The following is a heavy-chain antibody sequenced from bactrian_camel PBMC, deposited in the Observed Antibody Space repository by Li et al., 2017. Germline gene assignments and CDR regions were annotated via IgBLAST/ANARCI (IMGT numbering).Heavy chain of an antibody. Sequence: HVQLVESGGGSVQAGESLRLSCVASGYTLPMNMGWFRRLPGQEREGVAAIAGDGRTDYADSVKERFAISQDNAKNTVYLQMNNLQPEDTAMYYCAAVRYGVTWYPLCRARSADFGYWGQGTQVTVS. CDR1: GYTLPMN. J-gene: IGHJ6*01. V-gene: IGHV3S53*01. CDR2: IAGDGRT. D-gene: IGHD6*01. CDR3: AAVRYGVTWYPLCRARSADFGY.